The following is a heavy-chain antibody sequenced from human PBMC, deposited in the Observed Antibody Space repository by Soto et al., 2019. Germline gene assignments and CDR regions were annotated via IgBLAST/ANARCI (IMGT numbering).Heavy chain of an antibody. J-gene: IGHJ3*02. CDR3: ARGRGRSSSSWLDAFDI. V-gene: IGHV1-18*01. D-gene: IGHD6-13*01. CDR2: ISAYNGNT. Sequence: QVQLVQSGAEVKKPGASVKVSCKASGYTFTSYGISWVRQAPGQGLEWMGWISAYNGNTNYAQKLQGRVTMTTXXSXSTXYMELRSLRSDDTAVYYCARGRGRSSSSWLDAFDIWGQGTMVTVSS. CDR1: GYTFTSYG.